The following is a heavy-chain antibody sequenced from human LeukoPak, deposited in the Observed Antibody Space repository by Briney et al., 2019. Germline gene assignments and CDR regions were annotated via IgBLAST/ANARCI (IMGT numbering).Heavy chain of an antibody. J-gene: IGHJ4*02. Sequence: SETLSLTCTVSGGSIRSQYWSWIRQPPGKGLEWIGYISDSGSTNYDPSLKSRVTISVDTSKNQFSLKLSSVTAADTAIYYCARTHDSPGHFDFWGQGTLVTVSS. CDR2: ISDSGST. CDR3: ARTHDSPGHFDF. CDR1: GGSIRSQY. V-gene: IGHV4-59*11. D-gene: IGHD3-16*01.